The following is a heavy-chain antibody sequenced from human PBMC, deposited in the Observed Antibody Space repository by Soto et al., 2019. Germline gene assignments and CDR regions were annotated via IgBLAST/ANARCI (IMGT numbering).Heavy chain of an antibody. V-gene: IGHV3-23*01. D-gene: IGHD3-10*01. CDR3: AKGVLSFHYGMEV. J-gene: IGHJ6*02. CDR1: GFAFNTYP. Sequence: GGSLRLSCATSGFAFNTYPMTWVRQAPGKGLEWVSSISSTAGRTSSYADSVKGRFAISRDFSDNTVYLQMNNLRVDDTAVYFCAKGVLSFHYGMEVWGQGTTVTVSS. CDR2: ISSTAGRTS.